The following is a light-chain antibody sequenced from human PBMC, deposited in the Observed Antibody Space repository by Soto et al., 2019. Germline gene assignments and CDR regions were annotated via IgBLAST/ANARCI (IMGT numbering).Light chain of an antibody. CDR1: QDIRND. CDR3: LQDYNYPRT. Sequence: AIQMTQYPSSLSASVGDRVTITCRASQDIRNDLGWYQVKPGKAPKVLIYAASSLQMGVPPRFIGSGSGTDFTLTISSLQPEDFATYYCLQDYNYPRTFGQGTNEEI. J-gene: IGKJ1*01. CDR2: AAS. V-gene: IGKV1-6*01.